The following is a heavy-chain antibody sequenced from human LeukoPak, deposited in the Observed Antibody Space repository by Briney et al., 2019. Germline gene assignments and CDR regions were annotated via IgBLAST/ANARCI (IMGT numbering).Heavy chain of an antibody. D-gene: IGHD2-15*01. CDR3: AKGILGYCSGGSCAAYDY. Sequence: GGSLRLSCAASGFTFSSYGMHWVRRAPGKGLEWVAFIRYDGSNKYYADSVKGRFTISRDNSKNTLYLQMNSLRAEDTAVYYCAKGILGYCSGGSCAAYDYWGQGTLVTVSS. CDR1: GFTFSSYG. J-gene: IGHJ4*02. CDR2: IRYDGSNK. V-gene: IGHV3-30*02.